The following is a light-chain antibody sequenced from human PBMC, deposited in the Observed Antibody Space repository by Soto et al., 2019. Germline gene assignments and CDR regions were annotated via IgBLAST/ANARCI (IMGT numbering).Light chain of an antibody. Sequence: DIQMTQSPSSLSASVGDRVTITCRASQRIDNSLNWFQQKPGESPKLLIYGAVTLQSGVPFLLHSGVPSRFSGSGSGTEFTLTIKSLQPEDVATYYCQQSYSAPRISFGPGTKV. CDR2: GAVTLQSGV. J-gene: IGKJ3*01. CDR1: QRIDNS. CDR3: QQSYSAPRIS. V-gene: IGKV1-39*01.